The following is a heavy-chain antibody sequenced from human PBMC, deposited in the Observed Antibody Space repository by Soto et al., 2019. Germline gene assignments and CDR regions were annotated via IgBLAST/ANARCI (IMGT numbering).Heavy chain of an antibody. V-gene: IGHV4-4*07. J-gene: IGHJ5*02. D-gene: IGHD6-19*01. CDR1: GGSVSSHY. CDR3: ARELKPYNSGWYFTLS. Sequence: QVQLQESGPGLVNPSETLSLTCSVSGGSVSSHYWSWVRQPAGKGLEWIGRIYISGNTKYNPSFKSRVTMSVDTSKNQVSLRLSSVTAADTAVYYCARELKPYNSGWYFTLSWGQGTLVTVSS. CDR2: IYISGNT.